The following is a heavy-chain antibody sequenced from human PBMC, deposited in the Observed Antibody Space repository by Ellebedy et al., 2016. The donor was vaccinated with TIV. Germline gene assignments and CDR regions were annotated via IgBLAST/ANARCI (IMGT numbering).Heavy chain of an antibody. CDR3: AKDLRDIVVVVADS. D-gene: IGHD2-15*01. V-gene: IGHV3-30-3*01. Sequence: GESLKISCAASGFTFSSYAMHWVRQAPGKGLEWVAVISYDGTNKYYADSVKGRFTISRDNSKNTLYLQMNSLRAEDTAVYYCAKDLRDIVVVVADSWGQGTLVTVSS. J-gene: IGHJ4*02. CDR2: ISYDGTNK. CDR1: GFTFSSYA.